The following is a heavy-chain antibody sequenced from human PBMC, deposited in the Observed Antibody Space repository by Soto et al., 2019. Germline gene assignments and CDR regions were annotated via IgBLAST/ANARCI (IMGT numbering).Heavy chain of an antibody. Sequence: SETLSLTCTVSGGSISSYYWSWIRQPPGKGLEWIGYIYYSGSTNYNPSLKSRVTISVDTSKNQFSLKLSSVTAADTAVYYCARLRYFDWLSFDYWGQGTLVTVSS. J-gene: IGHJ4*02. V-gene: IGHV4-59*08. CDR2: IYYSGST. CDR1: GGSISSYY. D-gene: IGHD3-9*01. CDR3: ARLRYFDWLSFDY.